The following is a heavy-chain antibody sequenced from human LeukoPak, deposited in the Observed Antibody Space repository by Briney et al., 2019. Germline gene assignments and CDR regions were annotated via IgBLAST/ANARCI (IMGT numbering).Heavy chain of an antibody. CDR1: GFTVSNFW. V-gene: IGHV3-7*01. J-gene: IGHJ4*02. CDR3: ARDPYSSSSFDY. D-gene: IGHD6-6*01. Sequence: GGSLRLSCAASGFTVSNFWMTWVRQGPGKGLQWVASINQAGSEQYYVDSVRGRFTVSRDNAENSLYLQMNSLRAEDTAVYYCARDPYSSSSFDYWGQGTLVTVSS. CDR2: INQAGSEQ.